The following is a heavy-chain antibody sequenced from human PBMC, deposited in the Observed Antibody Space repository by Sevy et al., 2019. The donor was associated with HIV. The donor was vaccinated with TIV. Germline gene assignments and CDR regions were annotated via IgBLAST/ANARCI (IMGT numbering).Heavy chain of an antibody. CDR3: GSKGGSRPNDDFDT. CDR2: IKQDGSEK. Sequence: GGSLRLSCAASGFSFSWYWMSWVRQTPEKGLEWVANIKQDGSEKNYVDSVKGRFTISRDNAKNSLYLQMNSLRDEDAAVYYCGSKGGSRPNDDFDTWGQGTMVTVSS. CDR1: GFSFSWYW. V-gene: IGHV3-7*01. J-gene: IGHJ3*02. D-gene: IGHD3-10*01.